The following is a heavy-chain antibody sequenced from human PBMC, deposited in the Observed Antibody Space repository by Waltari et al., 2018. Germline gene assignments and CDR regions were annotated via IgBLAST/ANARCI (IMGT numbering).Heavy chain of an antibody. D-gene: IGHD3-3*01. Sequence: EVQLVESGGGVVQHGGSLGLCCAASDAPSAYYWVTWVRQAPGKGLEWVANIKEDGSEKYYVDSVKGRFTISRDNAKNSLYLQMSSLRVEDTAVYYCATQSWSNFEYWGQGTLVTVSS. CDR3: ATQSWSNFEY. CDR1: DAPSAYYW. J-gene: IGHJ4*02. CDR2: IKEDGSEK. V-gene: IGHV3-7*01.